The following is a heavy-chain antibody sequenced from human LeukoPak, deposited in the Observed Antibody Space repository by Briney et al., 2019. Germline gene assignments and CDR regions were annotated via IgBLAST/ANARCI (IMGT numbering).Heavy chain of an antibody. D-gene: IGHD6-19*01. CDR1: GGTFTSYA. Sequence: SVKVSCKGSGGTFTSYAISWVRQAPGQGLEWRGGIIPIFGTANYAQKYQGRVTITADQSTSTAYMELSSLRSEDTAVYYCARPGIAVAGVLYYWGQGTLVTVSS. J-gene: IGHJ4*02. CDR2: IIPIFGTA. V-gene: IGHV1-69*13. CDR3: ARPGIAVAGVLYY.